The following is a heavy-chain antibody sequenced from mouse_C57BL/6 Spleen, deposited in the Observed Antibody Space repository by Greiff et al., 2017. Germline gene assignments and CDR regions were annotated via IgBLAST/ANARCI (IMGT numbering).Heavy chain of an antibody. V-gene: IGHV5-17*01. CDR1: GFTFSDYG. Sequence: EVHLVESGGGLVKPGGSLKLSCAVSGFTFSDYGMHWVRQAPEKGLEWVAYISSGSSTIYYADTVKGRFTISRDNAKNTLFLQMTSLRSEDTAMYYCARTNYYGRSYFYAMDYWCQGTSVTVSS. CDR3: ARTNYYGRSYFYAMDY. CDR2: ISSGSSTI. D-gene: IGHD1-1*01. J-gene: IGHJ4*01.